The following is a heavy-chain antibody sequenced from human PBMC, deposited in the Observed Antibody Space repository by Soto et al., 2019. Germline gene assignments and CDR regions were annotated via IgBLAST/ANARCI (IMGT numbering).Heavy chain of an antibody. V-gene: IGHV2-5*01. Sequence: SGPTLVNPTQTPTLTCTFAGFSLSTSGVGVGWIRPPPGKALEWLALIYWNDAKRYSPSLKSKLTITKDTSKNQVVLTMTNMDPVDTATSSCAQREWAAAGPWGQGTLVTVSS. D-gene: IGHD6-13*01. J-gene: IGHJ5*02. CDR1: GFSLSTSGVG. CDR2: IYWNDAK. CDR3: AQREWAAAGP.